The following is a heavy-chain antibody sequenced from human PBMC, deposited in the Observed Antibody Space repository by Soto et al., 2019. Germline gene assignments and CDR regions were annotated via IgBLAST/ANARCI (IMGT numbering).Heavy chain of an antibody. J-gene: IGHJ4*02. D-gene: IGHD1-26*01. CDR2: ISYDGSNK. Sequence: GSLRLSCAASGFTFSSYAMHWVRQAPGKGLEWVAVISYDGSNKYYADSVKGRSTISRDNSKNTLYLQMNSLRAEDTAVYYCARDPGVVGTYYFDYWGQGTLVTVSS. CDR1: GFTFSSYA. CDR3: ARDPGVVGTYYFDY. V-gene: IGHV3-30-3*01.